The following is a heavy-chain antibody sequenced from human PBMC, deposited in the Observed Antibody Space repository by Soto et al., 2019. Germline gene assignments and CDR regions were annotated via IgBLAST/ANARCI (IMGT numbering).Heavy chain of an antibody. Sequence: EVRLVESGGGLVQPGESLRLSCEASGFTVGTNYISWVRQSPGKGLEWVSVIYAAGHTYYPDSVKGRCTISRDKSLNTVSLQMSSLRVDDTAVYYCARAIVTPGTYYIDVWGKGTTVTVSS. J-gene: IGHJ6*03. CDR2: IYAAGHT. V-gene: IGHV3-66*01. CDR3: ARAIVTPGTYYIDV. D-gene: IGHD4-4*01. CDR1: GFTVGTNY.